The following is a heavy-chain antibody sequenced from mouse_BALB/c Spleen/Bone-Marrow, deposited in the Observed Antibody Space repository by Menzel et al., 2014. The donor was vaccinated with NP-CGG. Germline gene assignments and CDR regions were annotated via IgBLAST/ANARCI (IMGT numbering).Heavy chain of an antibody. V-gene: IGHV5-12-2*01. CDR1: GFTFSSYT. CDR2: ISNGGGST. J-gene: IGHJ2*01. CDR3: ARLYFDY. Sequence: EVKVEESGGGLVQPGGSLKLSCAASGFTFSSYTMSWVRQTPEKRLEWVAYISNGGGSTYYPDTVKGRFTISRDNAKNTLYLQMSSLKSEDTAMYYCARLYFDYWGQGTTLTVSS.